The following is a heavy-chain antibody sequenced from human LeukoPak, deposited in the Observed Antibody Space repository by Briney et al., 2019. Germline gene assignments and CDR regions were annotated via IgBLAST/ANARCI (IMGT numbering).Heavy chain of an antibody. CDR3: ARTAKTTVVTPGDY. CDR1: GGSISSGGYY. V-gene: IGHV4-31*03. Sequence: PSETLSLTCTVSGGSISSGGYYWSWIRQHPGKGLEWIGYIYYSGSTYYNPSLKSRVTISVDTSKNQFSLKLSSVTAADTAVYYCARTAKTTVVTPGDYWGQGTLVTVSS. D-gene: IGHD4-23*01. CDR2: IYYSGST. J-gene: IGHJ4*02.